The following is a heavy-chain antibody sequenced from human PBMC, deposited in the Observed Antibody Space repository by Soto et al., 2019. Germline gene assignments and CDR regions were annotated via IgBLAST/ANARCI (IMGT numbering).Heavy chain of an antibody. D-gene: IGHD4-17*01. CDR3: ARGGHGDYVLIWYFDL. CDR1: GDYISSSNR. Sequence: PSETLSLTCAVSGDYISSSNRCNWVRQPPGKGLEWIGEIYHSGSTNYNPSLKSRVTISVDKSKNQFSLKLSSVTAADTAVYYCARGGHGDYVLIWYFDLWGRGTLVTVSS. CDR2: IYHSGST. V-gene: IGHV4-4*02. J-gene: IGHJ2*01.